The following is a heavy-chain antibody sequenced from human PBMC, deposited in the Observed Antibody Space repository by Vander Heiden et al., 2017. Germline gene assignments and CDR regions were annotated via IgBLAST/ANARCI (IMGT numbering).Heavy chain of an antibody. CDR1: GGSISSGGYY. CDR2: IYYSGST. J-gene: IGHJ6*02. V-gene: IGHV4-31*03. Sequence: QVQLQESGPGLVKPSQTLSLPCTVPGGSISSGGYYCRWIRQHPGKGLEWHGYIYYSGSTYYNPTLESRVTISVDTSKNQFSLKLSSVTAADTAVYYCARDRCSGGSCYWRYYYYGMDVWGQGTTVTVSS. CDR3: ARDRCSGGSCYWRYYYYGMDV. D-gene: IGHD2-15*01.